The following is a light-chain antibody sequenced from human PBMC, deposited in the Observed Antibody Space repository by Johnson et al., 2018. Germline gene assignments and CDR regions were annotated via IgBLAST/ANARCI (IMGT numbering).Light chain of an antibody. CDR1: SSNIGNNY. J-gene: IGLJ1*01. V-gene: IGLV1-51*02. CDR3: GIWDSSLSAGNV. Sequence: QSVLTQPPSVSAAPGQKVTISCSGSSSNIGNNYVSWYQQLPGTAPKLLIYENNKRPSGIPDRLSGSKSGTSATLVITGLQPGDEADYYCGIWDSSLSAGNVFGTGTKVTV. CDR2: ENN.